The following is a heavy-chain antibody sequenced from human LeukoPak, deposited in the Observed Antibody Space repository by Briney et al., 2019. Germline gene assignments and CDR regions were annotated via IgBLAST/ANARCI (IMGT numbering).Heavy chain of an antibody. CDR1: GGSISSYY. V-gene: IGHV4-4*07. D-gene: IGHD6-19*01. CDR3: ARVEAVAGLGGPFDY. Sequence: PSETLSLTCTVSGGSISSYYWSWIRQPAGKGLEWIGRIYTSGSTNYNPSLKSRVTMSVDTSKNQFSLKLSSVTAADTAVYYCARVEAVAGLGGPFDYWGQGTLVTVSS. J-gene: IGHJ4*02. CDR2: IYTSGST.